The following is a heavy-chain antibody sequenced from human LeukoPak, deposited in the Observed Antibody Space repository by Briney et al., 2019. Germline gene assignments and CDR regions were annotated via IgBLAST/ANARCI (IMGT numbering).Heavy chain of an antibody. CDR2: ISGSGGST. D-gene: IGHD3-22*01. Sequence: GGSLRLSCAASGFTFSSYAMSWVRQAPGKGLEWVSAISGSGGSTYYADSVKGRFTISRDNSKNTLYLQMNSLRAEDTAVYYCAKDRAEYYYDSSGAFYWGQGTLVTVSS. CDR3: AKDRAEYYYDSSGAFY. J-gene: IGHJ4*02. V-gene: IGHV3-23*01. CDR1: GFTFSSYA.